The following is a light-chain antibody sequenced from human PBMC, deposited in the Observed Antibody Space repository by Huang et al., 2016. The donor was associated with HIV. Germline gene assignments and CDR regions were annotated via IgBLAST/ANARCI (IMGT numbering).Light chain of an antibody. J-gene: IGKJ1*01. CDR3: HQSYNNPWT. CDR1: QSMRND. Sequence: DVQMTQSPPSVSASVGDRVTITSRASQSMRNDLNWYQKIPGEAPKLLIYASSSLQSGGPSRFSGGGSGTDFALTISSLQPEDFATYYCHQSYNNPWTFGQGTKVESK. CDR2: ASS. V-gene: IGKV1-39*01.